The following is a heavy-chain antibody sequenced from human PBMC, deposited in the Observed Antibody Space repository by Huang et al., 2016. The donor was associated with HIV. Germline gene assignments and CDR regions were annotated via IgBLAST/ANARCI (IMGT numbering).Heavy chain of an antibody. CDR2: VSAYRGYT. CDR3: ARVPSDHFSDY. J-gene: IGHJ4*02. V-gene: IGHV1-18*01. Sequence: QIQLVQSGPEVKKPGASVKVSCKASGYTFSIYGLSWVQQAPGQGPEGMGWVSAYRGYTNDSQKFQCRVTMTADTSASTAYMDLRSLTSDVTAVYYCARVPSDHFSDYWGQGTLVTVSS. CDR1: GYTFSIYG.